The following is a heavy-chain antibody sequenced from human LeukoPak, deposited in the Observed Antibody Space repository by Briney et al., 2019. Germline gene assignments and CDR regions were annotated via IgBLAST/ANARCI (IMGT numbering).Heavy chain of an antibody. Sequence: GGSLRLSCAASGFTLRSYAMIWLRQAPGKGLEWVSAISCSGGNIYYGDSVKGRFPIPRDNSKNTVYLQMNSLRAEDTAVYYCANYLAAAGTLFDYWGQGTLVTVSS. J-gene: IGHJ4*02. D-gene: IGHD6-13*01. CDR1: GFTLRSYA. CDR3: ANYLAAAGTLFDY. CDR2: ISCSGGNI. V-gene: IGHV3-23*01.